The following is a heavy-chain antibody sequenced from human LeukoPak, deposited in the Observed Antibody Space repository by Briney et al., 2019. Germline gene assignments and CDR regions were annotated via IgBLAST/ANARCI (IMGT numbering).Heavy chain of an antibody. CDR3: ARVQAYSSGWYVPYYYYYYGMDV. Sequence: GGSLRLSCAASGFTFSSYGMHWVRQAPGKGLEWVAVIWYDGSNKYYADSVKGRFTISRDNSKNTLYLQMNSLRAEDTAVYYCARVQAYSSGWYVPYYYYYYGMDVWGQGTTVTVSS. CDR1: GFTFSSYG. D-gene: IGHD6-19*01. CDR2: IWYDGSNK. V-gene: IGHV3-33*01. J-gene: IGHJ6*02.